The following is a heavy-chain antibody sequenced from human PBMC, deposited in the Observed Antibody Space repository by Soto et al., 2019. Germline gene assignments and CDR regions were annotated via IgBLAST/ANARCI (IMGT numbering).Heavy chain of an antibody. D-gene: IGHD3-10*01. Sequence: GGSLSLSCAASGFTFSSYAMSWVRQSPGKGLEWVSGNSGSGGSKYYPDSVKGRFTISRDNAKNTLYLQMNSLTAEDSAVYYCAKEIGAHLWLFDYWGQGTLVTVSS. CDR1: GFTFSSYA. CDR3: AKEIGAHLWLFDY. CDR2: NSGSGGSK. J-gene: IGHJ4*02. V-gene: IGHV3-23*01.